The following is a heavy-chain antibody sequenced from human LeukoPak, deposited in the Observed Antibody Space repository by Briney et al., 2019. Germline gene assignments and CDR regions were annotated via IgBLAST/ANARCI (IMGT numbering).Heavy chain of an antibody. CDR1: GFTFSSYG. Sequence: GGSLRLSCAASGFTFSSYGIHWVRQAPGKGLEWVAVISYDGGTKYYADSVKGRFTVSRDNSKNTLYLQMNSLRADDTAVYHCARDFIPAYWGQGTLVTVSS. J-gene: IGHJ4*02. CDR2: ISYDGGTK. V-gene: IGHV3-30*03. CDR3: ARDFIPAY. D-gene: IGHD3-16*01.